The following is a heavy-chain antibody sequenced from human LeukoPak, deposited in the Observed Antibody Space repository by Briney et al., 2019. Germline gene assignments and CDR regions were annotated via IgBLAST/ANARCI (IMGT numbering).Heavy chain of an antibody. CDR2: IYSGGST. Sequence: GSLSLSCAASGFTVSSNYMSWVRPAPGKGLEWVSVIYSGGSTYYADSVKGRFTISRDNSKNTLYLQMNSLRAEDTAVYYCARGTVATTGTSYYFDYWGQGTLVTVSS. V-gene: IGHV3-53*01. CDR1: GFTVSSNY. D-gene: IGHD5-12*01. J-gene: IGHJ4*02. CDR3: ARGTVATTGTSYYFDY.